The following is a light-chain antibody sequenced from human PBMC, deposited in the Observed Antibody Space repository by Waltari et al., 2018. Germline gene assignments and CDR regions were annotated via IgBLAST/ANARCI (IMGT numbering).Light chain of an antibody. CDR2: DAS. V-gene: IGKV3-11*01. J-gene: IGKJ4*01. Sequence: IVLTQSPATLSLSPGERATLSCRASQGISSFLALYPQKPGQAPRLLVYDASNRATGIPARFSGSGSGADFTLTISSLEPEDFAVYYCQQRTNWPSFGGGTRVELK. CDR1: QGISSF. CDR3: QQRTNWPS.